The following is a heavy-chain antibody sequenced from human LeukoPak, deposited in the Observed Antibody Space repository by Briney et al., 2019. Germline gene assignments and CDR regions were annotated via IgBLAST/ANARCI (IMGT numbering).Heavy chain of an antibody. CDR1: GFTFSDYY. CDR2: IKQDGSEK. Sequence: GGSLRLSCAASGFTFSDYYMSWIRQAPGKGLEWVANIKQDGSEKYCVDSVKGRFTISRDNAKNSLYLQMNSLRAEDTAIYYCARDDSSSGWSNWGQGTLVTVSS. CDR3: ARDDSSSGWSN. D-gene: IGHD6-19*01. V-gene: IGHV3-7*01. J-gene: IGHJ4*02.